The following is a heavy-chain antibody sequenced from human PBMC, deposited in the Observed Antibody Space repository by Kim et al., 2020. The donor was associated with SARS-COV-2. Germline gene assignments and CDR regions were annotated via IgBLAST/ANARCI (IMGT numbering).Heavy chain of an antibody. CDR3: ARMQLDYGMDV. V-gene: IGHV3-21*01. J-gene: IGHJ6*02. Sequence: GGSLRLSCAASGFTFSSYSMNWVRQAPGKGLEWVSSISSSSSYIYYADSVKGRFTISRDNAKNSLYLQMNSLRAEDTAVYYCARMQLDYGMDVWGQGTTVTVSS. D-gene: IGHD6-13*01. CDR1: GFTFSSYS. CDR2: ISSSSSYI.